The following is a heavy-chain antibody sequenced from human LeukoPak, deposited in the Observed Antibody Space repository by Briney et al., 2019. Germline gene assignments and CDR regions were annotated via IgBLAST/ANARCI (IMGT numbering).Heavy chain of an antibody. V-gene: IGHV4-39*07. D-gene: IGHD3-22*01. Sequence: PSETLSLTCSVSGDSISSSNDFWSWIRQPPGKGLEWIGSIYHSGSTYYNPSLKSRVTISVDTSKNQFSLRLSSVTAADTAVYYCARASYSYDINGWVPFDYWGQGTLVTVSS. CDR2: IYHSGST. CDR1: GDSISSSNDF. CDR3: ARASYSYDINGWVPFDY. J-gene: IGHJ4*02.